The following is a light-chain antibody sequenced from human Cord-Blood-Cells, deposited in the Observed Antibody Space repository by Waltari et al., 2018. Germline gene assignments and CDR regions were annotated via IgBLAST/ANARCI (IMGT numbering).Light chain of an antibody. V-gene: IGLV1-47*01. J-gene: IGLJ1*01. CDR2: RNN. Sequence: QSVLTQPPSASGTPGQRVTISCSGSSSNIGSNYVYWYQQLPGTAPKLLIYRNNRRPSGFPDRVCGSKSGTSASLAISGLRSEDEADYYCAAWDDSLSGYVFGTGTKVTVL. CDR1: SSNIGSNY. CDR3: AAWDDSLSGYV.